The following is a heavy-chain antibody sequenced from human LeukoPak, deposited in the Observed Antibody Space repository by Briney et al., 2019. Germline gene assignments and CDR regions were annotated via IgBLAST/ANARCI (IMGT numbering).Heavy chain of an antibody. J-gene: IGHJ4*02. CDR3: AIIAVAGLGLNDY. CDR2: ISAYNGKT. Sequence: ASVKVSCKASGYNLLTYGISWVRQAPGQGLEWLGWISAYNGKTNYAHKVQGRLTMTTDTSTSTAYMELRSLRSDDTAVYYCAIIAVAGLGLNDYWGQGTLVTVSS. V-gene: IGHV1-18*01. CDR1: GYNLLTYG. D-gene: IGHD6-19*01.